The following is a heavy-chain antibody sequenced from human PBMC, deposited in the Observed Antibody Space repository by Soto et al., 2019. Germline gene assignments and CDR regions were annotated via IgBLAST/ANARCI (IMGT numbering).Heavy chain of an antibody. V-gene: IGHV1-2*04. Sequence: ASVKVSCKASGYSFTDYQIHWVRQAPGQGLEWLGRINPKSGGTSTAQKFQGWVTMTTDTSISTASMELTRLTSDDTAIHYCARGDSTDCSNGVCSFFYNHDMDVWGQGTTVTVSS. CDR1: GYSFTDYQ. J-gene: IGHJ6*02. CDR3: ARGDSTDCSNGVCSFFYNHDMDV. D-gene: IGHD2-8*01. CDR2: INPKSGGT.